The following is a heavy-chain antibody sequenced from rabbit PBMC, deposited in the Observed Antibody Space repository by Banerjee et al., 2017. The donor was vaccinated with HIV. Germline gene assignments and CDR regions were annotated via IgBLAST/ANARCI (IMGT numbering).Heavy chain of an antibody. Sequence: QSLKETGGGLVQPGGSLTLSCTASGFDFSGYWMSWVRQAPGKGLEWIGIIDTGKGSTDYASWVNGRFTISNDNAQSTVDLQVNSLTAADTATYFCARIDPRYYSSDWDYFNLWGQGTLVTVS. J-gene: IGHJ4*01. D-gene: IGHD4-1*01. CDR2: IDTGKGST. CDR1: GFDFSGYW. CDR3: ARIDPRYYSSDWDYFNL. V-gene: IGHV1S7*01.